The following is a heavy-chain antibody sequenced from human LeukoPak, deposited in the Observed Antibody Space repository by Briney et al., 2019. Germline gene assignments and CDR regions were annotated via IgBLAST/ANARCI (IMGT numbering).Heavy chain of an antibody. D-gene: IGHD5-18*01. V-gene: IGHV3-23*01. J-gene: IGHJ4*02. CDR3: AGRPTGYSSGYIH. Sequence: LSGGSLRLSCVGSGITFSNYAVSWVRQAPEKGLDWVSVISGSAHKIRYADSVKGRFTISRDNSENIVYLQMNNLRVEDTAVYYCAGRPTGYSSGYIHWGQGTLVTASS. CDR2: ISGSAHKI. CDR1: GITFSNYA.